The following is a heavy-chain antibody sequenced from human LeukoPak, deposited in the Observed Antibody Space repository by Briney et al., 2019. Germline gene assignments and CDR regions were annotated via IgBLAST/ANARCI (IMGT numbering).Heavy chain of an antibody. CDR3: ARGYCTNGVCYPNWFDP. CDR1: GYSISSGYY. V-gene: IGHV4-38-2*02. D-gene: IGHD2-8*01. CDR2: IYHSGST. Sequence: SETLSLTCTVSGYSISSGYYWGWIRQPPEKGLEWIGSIYHSGSTYYNPSLKSRVMISVDTSKKQFSLKLSSVTAADTAVYYCARGYCTNGVCYPNWFDPWGQGTLVTVS. J-gene: IGHJ5*02.